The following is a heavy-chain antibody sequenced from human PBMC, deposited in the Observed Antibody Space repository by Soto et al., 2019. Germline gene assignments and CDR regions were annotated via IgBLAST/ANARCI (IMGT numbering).Heavy chain of an antibody. CDR2: IHYTGIT. J-gene: IGHJ5*02. V-gene: IGHV4-59*08. CDR1: GDSITTSY. Sequence: QVQLQESGPGLVKPSETLSLTCTVSGDSITTSYWSWIRLPPGKGLEWIAYIHYTGITNYNPSLKSRATISADTSKNQFSLRLSSVTAADTAMYYCAKHVSPDDFLDWFDPWGRGTQVTVSS. D-gene: IGHD3-3*01. CDR3: AKHVSPDDFLDWFDP.